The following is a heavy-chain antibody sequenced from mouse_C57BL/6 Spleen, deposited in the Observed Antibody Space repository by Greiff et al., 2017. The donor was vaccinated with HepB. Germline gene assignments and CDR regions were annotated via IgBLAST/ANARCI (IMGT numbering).Heavy chain of an antibody. CDR1: GFTFSSYA. D-gene: IGHD2-4*01. J-gene: IGHJ3*01. CDR2: ISDGGSYT. CDR3: ARDRDYEYDGGAWFAY. Sequence: DVQLVESGGGLVKPGGSLKLSCAASGFTFSSYAMSWVRQTPEKRLEWVATISDGGSYTYYPDNVKGRFTISRDNAKNNLYLQMSHLKSEDTAMYYCARDRDYEYDGGAWFAYWGQGTLVTVSA. V-gene: IGHV5-4*01.